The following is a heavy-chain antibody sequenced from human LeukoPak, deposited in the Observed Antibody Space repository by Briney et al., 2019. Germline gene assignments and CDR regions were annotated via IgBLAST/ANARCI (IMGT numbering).Heavy chain of an antibody. V-gene: IGHV1-18*01. CDR2: ISAYNGNT. CDR3: ARVMWWRWLQLPGAFDI. CDR1: GYTFTSYG. Sequence: ASVKVSCKASGYTFTSYGISWVRQAPGQGLEWMGWISAYNGNTNYAQKLQGRVTMTTDTSTSTAYMELRSLRSDDTAVYYCARVMWWRWLQLPGAFDIWGRGTMVTVSS. D-gene: IGHD5-24*01. J-gene: IGHJ3*02.